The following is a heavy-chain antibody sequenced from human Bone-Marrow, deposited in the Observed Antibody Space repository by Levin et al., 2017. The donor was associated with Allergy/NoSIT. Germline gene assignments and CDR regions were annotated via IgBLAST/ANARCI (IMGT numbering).Heavy chain of an antibody. D-gene: IGHD2-15*01. Sequence: GGSLRLSCAASGFTFSSYAMHWVRQAPGKGLEWVAVISYDGSNKYYADSVKGRFTISRDNSKNTLYLQMNSLRAEDTAVYYCASGGSFFDYWGQGTLVTVSS. CDR2: ISYDGSNK. CDR1: GFTFSSYA. V-gene: IGHV3-30-3*01. J-gene: IGHJ4*02. CDR3: ASGGSFFDY.